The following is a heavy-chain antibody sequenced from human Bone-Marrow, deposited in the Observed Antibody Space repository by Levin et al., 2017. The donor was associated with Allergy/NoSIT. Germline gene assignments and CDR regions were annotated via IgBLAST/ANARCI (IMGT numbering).Heavy chain of an antibody. CDR2: IGTGGDT. D-gene: IGHD6-19*01. CDR1: GFTFSSYD. Sequence: SGGSLRLSCAASGFTFSSYDMHWVRQAPGKGLEWVAAIGTGGDTYYPDSVKGRFTISRENAKNSLYLQMNNLRDGDTAVYYCARSPVAGGHYFDYWGQGTLVTVSS. CDR3: ARSPVAGGHYFDY. J-gene: IGHJ4*02. V-gene: IGHV3-13*01.